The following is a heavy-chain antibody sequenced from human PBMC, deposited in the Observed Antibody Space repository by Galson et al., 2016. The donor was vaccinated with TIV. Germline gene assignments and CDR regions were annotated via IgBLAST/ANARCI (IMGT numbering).Heavy chain of an antibody. J-gene: IGHJ4*02. CDR1: GGSITNYY. V-gene: IGHV4-59*08. CDR2: IYYSGST. Sequence: ETLSLTCTVSGGSITNYYGSWLRQPPGKGLEWIGYIYYSGSTNYSPSLKSRVTISRDTSKNQFSLKLSSVTAADTAVYYCARQSGYGSSWFPYYFDYWGQGTLVTVSS. CDR3: ARQSGYGSSWFPYYFDY. D-gene: IGHD6-13*01.